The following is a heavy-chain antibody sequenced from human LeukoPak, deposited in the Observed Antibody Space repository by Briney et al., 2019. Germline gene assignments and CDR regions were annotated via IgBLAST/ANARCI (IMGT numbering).Heavy chain of an antibody. Sequence: PGGSLRLSCAASGFTFSRYWMHWVRQALGKGLVWVSRINTDGSSTNYADSVKGRFTISRDNAKNTLYLQMNSLRAEDTAVYYCASDTVDTALGIDYWGQGTLVTVSS. CDR2: INTDGSST. J-gene: IGHJ4*02. D-gene: IGHD5-18*01. CDR1: GFTFSRYW. CDR3: ASDTVDTALGIDY. V-gene: IGHV3-74*01.